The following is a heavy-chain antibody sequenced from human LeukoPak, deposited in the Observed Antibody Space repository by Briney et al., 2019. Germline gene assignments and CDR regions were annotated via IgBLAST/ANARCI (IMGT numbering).Heavy chain of an antibody. CDR3: ARAGYDFVPFDY. V-gene: IGHV1-69*04. J-gene: IGHJ4*02. Sequence: SVKVSCTASGGTFSSYAISWVRQAPGQGLEWMGRIIPILGIANYAQKFQGRVTITADKSTSTAYMELSSLRSEDTAVYYCARAGYDFVPFDYWGQGTLVTVSS. CDR1: GGTFSSYA. CDR2: IIPILGIA. D-gene: IGHD3-3*01.